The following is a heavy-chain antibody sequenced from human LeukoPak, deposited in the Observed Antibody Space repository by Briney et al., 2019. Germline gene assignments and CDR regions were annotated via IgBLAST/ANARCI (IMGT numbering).Heavy chain of an antibody. CDR1: GFTFSSYD. CDR2: IGTASDT. CDR3: ASGSGTGWYTKGYFDY. D-gene: IGHD6-19*01. J-gene: IGHJ4*02. V-gene: IGHV3-13*01. Sequence: PGGSLRLSCAASGFTFSSYDMHWVRQAPGRGLEWVAAIGTASDTYYPDSVKARFTISRDNALNSFYLQMNSLGAGDTAVYYCASGSGTGWYTKGYFDYWGQGTLVTVSS.